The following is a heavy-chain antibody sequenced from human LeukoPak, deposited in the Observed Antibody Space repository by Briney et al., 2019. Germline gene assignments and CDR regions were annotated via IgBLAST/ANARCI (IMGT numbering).Heavy chain of an antibody. CDR1: GFTFSSYA. V-gene: IGHV3-23*01. D-gene: IGHD1-26*01. Sequence: GGSLRLSCAASGFTFSSYAMSWVRQAPGKGLELVSAISGSGGSTYYADCVKGRFTISRDNSKNTLYLQMNSLRAEDTAVYYCAKRLGATSNWFDPWGQGTLVTVSS. J-gene: IGHJ5*02. CDR3: AKRLGATSNWFDP. CDR2: ISGSGGST.